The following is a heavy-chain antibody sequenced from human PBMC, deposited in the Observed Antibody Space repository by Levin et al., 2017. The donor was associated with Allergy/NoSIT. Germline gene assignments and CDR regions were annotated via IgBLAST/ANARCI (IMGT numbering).Heavy chain of an antibody. J-gene: IGHJ4*02. CDR1: GGSFSGYS. D-gene: IGHD6-13*01. V-gene: IGHV4-34*01. Sequence: ASETLSLMCGVYGGSFSGYSWNWIRQSPGKGLEWIGEINRVGRTSYNPSLQSRVTILVDTSKNQFSLKLRSVTAADTAVYFCARGFLAAADYWGQGTLVTVSS. CDR3: ARGFLAAADY. CDR2: INRVGRT.